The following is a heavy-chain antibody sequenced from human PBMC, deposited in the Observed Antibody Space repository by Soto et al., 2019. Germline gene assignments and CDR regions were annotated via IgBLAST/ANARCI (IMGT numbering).Heavy chain of an antibody. V-gene: IGHV3-30*18. CDR2: ISNDGSNK. CDR3: GKGTLYSSGWSLQWIDP. J-gene: IGHJ5*02. Sequence: AQLVESGGGVVQPGRSLRLSCAASGFRFSDYGMHWVRQAPGKGLEWVAVISNDGSNKYYADSVKGRFTISRDNTKNTLFLQMNSLRPEDTAVYYCGKGTLYSSGWSLQWIDPWGQGSLVTVSS. CDR1: GFRFSDYG. D-gene: IGHD3-22*01.